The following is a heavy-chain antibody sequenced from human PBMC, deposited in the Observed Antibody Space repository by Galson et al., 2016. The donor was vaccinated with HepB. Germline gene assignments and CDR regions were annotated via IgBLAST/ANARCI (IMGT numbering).Heavy chain of an antibody. D-gene: IGHD3-9*01. V-gene: IGHV3-7*04. CDR3: ARGGALLYFDWSSYWYFDL. Sequence: SLRLSCAASGFIFRTYWMSWVRQAPGQGLEWVANIKQDGSDKDYVDSVKGRLTIYRDNAQSSLFLQMHSLRAEDTAVYYCARGGALLYFDWSSYWYFDLWCRGTLVTVSS. CDR1: GFIFRTYW. CDR2: IKQDGSDK. J-gene: IGHJ2*01.